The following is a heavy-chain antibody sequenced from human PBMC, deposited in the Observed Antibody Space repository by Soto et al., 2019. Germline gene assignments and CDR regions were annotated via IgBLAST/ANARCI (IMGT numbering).Heavy chain of an antibody. Sequence: PGGSLRLSCAASGFTFSSYWMHWVRQAPGKGLVWIGRIIRDGSSTNYADSVRGRFTISRDPSENTLHLQMDSLRVEDTAVYYCARDDVLCDGGRCYGVPLDVRGKGTTVTVSS. V-gene: IGHV3-74*01. CDR1: GFTFSSYW. J-gene: IGHJ6*04. CDR2: IIRDGSST. CDR3: ARDDVLCDGGRCYGVPLDV. D-gene: IGHD2-15*01.